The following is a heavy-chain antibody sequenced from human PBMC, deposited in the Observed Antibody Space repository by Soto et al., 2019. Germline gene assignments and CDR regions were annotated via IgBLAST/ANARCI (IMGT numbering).Heavy chain of an antibody. D-gene: IGHD1-26*01. Sequence: SETLSLTCAVSGGSISSSNWWSWVRQPPGKGLEWIGEIYHSGSTNYNPSLKSRVTISVDKSKNQFSLKLSSVTAADTAVYYCASDSGSYYDRFDYWGQGTLVTVSS. J-gene: IGHJ4*02. CDR3: ASDSGSYYDRFDY. CDR2: IYHSGST. V-gene: IGHV4-4*02. CDR1: GGSISSSNW.